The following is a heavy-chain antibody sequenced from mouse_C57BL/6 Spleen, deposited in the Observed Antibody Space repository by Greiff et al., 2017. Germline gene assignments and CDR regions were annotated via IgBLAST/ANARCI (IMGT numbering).Heavy chain of an antibody. D-gene: IGHD1-1*01. CDR2: ISSGSSTI. J-gene: IGHJ3*01. CDR3: ARVGYGSSPAWFAY. Sequence: DVKLVESGGGLVKPGGSLKLSCAASGFTFSDYGMHWVRQAPEKGLEWVAYISSGSSTIYYADTVKGRFTISRDNAKNTLFLQMTSLRSEDTAMYYCARVGYGSSPAWFAYWGQGTLVTVSA. V-gene: IGHV5-17*01. CDR1: GFTFSDYG.